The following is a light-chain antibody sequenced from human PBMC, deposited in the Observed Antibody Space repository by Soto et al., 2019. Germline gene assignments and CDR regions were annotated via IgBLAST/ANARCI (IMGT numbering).Light chain of an antibody. Sequence: EIVMTQSPATLSVSPGERATLSCRASQSVNTNVAWYQQEPGQAPRLLIYGASTRATGIPARFSGSVSGTEFALTISSLQSEDFAVYYCQQYNNWPRTFGQATKVEIK. V-gene: IGKV3D-15*01. CDR2: GAS. CDR1: QSVNTN. CDR3: QQYNNWPRT. J-gene: IGKJ1*01.